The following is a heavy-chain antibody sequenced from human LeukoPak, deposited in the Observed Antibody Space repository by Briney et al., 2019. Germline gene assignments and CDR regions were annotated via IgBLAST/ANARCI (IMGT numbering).Heavy chain of an antibody. Sequence: GGSLRLSCVASGFAFSSSPMHWLRQAPGQGLEWVAVLSYDGSIKAYTDSVKGRFTISRDTSKNTLYLQMNSLRGEDTAVYYCARDLVAGSPDYWGQGTLVTVSS. CDR3: ARDLVAGSPDY. CDR1: GFAFSSSP. J-gene: IGHJ4*02. V-gene: IGHV3-30-3*01. CDR2: LSYDGSIK. D-gene: IGHD6-19*01.